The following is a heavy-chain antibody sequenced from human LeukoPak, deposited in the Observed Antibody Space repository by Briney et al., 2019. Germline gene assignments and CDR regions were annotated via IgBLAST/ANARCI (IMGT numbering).Heavy chain of an antibody. CDR2: ISTYNGDT. J-gene: IGHJ4*02. D-gene: IGHD2-2*01. V-gene: IGHV1-18*01. CDR3: ARVGVSSSASGAGDY. CDR1: GYTFTSYG. Sequence: ASVKVSCKASGYTFTSYGISWVRQAPGQGLEWMGWISTYNGDTNYAQKFQGRVTITADKSTSTAYMELSSLRSEDTAVYYCARVGVSSSASGAGDYWGQGTLVTVSS.